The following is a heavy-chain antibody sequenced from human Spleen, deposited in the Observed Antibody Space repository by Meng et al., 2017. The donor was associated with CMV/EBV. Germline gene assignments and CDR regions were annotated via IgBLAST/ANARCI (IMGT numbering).Heavy chain of an antibody. J-gene: IGHJ4*02. CDR2: ISGSGYST. CDR1: GFTFRNYA. V-gene: IGHV3-23*01. Sequence: GESLKISCAASGFTFRNYAMSWVRQAPGKGLEWVSGISGSGYSTHSTYFFEGRFTISRDNSKNTLYLQINSLRVEETAVYYCTTKLRFLQWFQELAEEYWGQGTLVTVSS. D-gene: IGHD3-3*01. CDR3: TTKLRFLQWFQELAEEY.